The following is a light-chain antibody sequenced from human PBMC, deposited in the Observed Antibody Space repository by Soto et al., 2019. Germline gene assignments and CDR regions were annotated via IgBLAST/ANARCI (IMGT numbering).Light chain of an antibody. J-gene: IGKJ4*01. CDR1: HTIASVY. CDR2: DTS. V-gene: IGKV3D-20*01. CDR3: QQYDTSLT. Sequence: IVLTQSPASLSLSPGERPTLSCGASHTIASVYLAWYQHKPRLAPRPLIYDTSIRATAIPVSFTGSGSGTDFTLTISRLEPEDFAVYYCQQYDTSLTFGGGTKVEIK.